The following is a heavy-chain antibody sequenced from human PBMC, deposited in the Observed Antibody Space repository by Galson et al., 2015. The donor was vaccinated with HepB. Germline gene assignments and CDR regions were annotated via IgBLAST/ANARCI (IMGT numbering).Heavy chain of an antibody. V-gene: IGHV3-74*01. CDR2: INPDGSRT. J-gene: IGHJ4*02. CDR3: VSTDWGAPYF. D-gene: IGHD2/OR15-2a*01. Sequence: SLRLSCAASGFTFSRSWMHWVRQSPGKGLVWVSRINPDGSRTSYADSVKGRVTISRDNGRNTLHLQLDSPTDEDTALYFCVSTDWGAPYFWGPGTLVTVSS. CDR1: GFTFSRSW.